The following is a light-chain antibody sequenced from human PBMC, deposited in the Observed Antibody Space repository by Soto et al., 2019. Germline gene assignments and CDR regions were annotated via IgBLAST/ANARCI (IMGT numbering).Light chain of an antibody. CDR1: NSNIGNNF. Sequence: QAVLTQPPSASGTPGQRVTISCSGSNSNIGNNFVYWYQQVPGMAPKLLIYNNNQRPSGGPDRFSGSKSGASASLAISGLRSEDETDYYCAAWDDSLSGVVFGGGTKLTVL. J-gene: IGLJ2*01. V-gene: IGLV1-47*02. CDR3: AAWDDSLSGVV. CDR2: NNN.